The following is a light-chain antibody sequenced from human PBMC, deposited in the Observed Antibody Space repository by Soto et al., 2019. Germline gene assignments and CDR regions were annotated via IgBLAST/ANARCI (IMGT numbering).Light chain of an antibody. J-gene: IGKJ1*01. CDR1: ESVSTY. CDR3: QQYGSSPPT. Sequence: EIVLPQSPATLSLSPGERSTLSCRASESVSTYLAWYQQKPGQANRLLMYGASSRATGIPDRFSGSGSGTDFTLTISRLEPEEFAVYYCQQYGSSPPTFGNGNKVDIK. CDR2: GAS. V-gene: IGKV3-20*01.